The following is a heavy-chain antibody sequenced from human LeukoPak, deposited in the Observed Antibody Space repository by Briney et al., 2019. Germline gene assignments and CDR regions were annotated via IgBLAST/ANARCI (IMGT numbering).Heavy chain of an antibody. Sequence: KASETLSLTCTVSGGSISSGGYYWSWIRQHPGKGLEWIGYIYYSGSTYYNPSLKSRVTISVDTSKNQFSLKLSSVTAADTAVYYCARGEQLAGDLYYFDYWGQGTLVTVSS. J-gene: IGHJ4*02. CDR1: GGSISSGGYY. CDR3: ARGEQLAGDLYYFDY. V-gene: IGHV4-31*03. D-gene: IGHD6-19*01. CDR2: IYYSGST.